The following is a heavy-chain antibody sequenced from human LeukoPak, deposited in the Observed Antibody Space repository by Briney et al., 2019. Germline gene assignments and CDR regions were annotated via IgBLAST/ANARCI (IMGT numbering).Heavy chain of an antibody. CDR3: AKDPPQYTIFGVVINPYFDY. CDR2: IYSGGST. V-gene: IGHV3-53*01. D-gene: IGHD3-3*01. J-gene: IGHJ4*02. CDR1: GFTVSSNY. Sequence: GGSLRLSCAASGFTVSSNYMSWVRQAPGKGLEWASVIYSGGSTYYADSVKGRFTISRDNSKNTLYLQMNSLRAEDTAVYYCAKDPPQYTIFGVVINPYFDYWGQGTLVTVSS.